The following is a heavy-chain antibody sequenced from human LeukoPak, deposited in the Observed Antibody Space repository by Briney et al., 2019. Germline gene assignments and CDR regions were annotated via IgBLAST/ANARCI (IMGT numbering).Heavy chain of an antibody. CDR1: GYTFTSYD. CDR2: MNPNNGNT. CDR3: ARLASSSWPLYYYYGMDV. D-gene: IGHD6-13*01. J-gene: IGHJ6*02. V-gene: IGHV1-8*01. Sequence: ASVKVSCKASGYTFTSYDINWVRQATGQGLEWMGWMNPNNGNTGYAQKFQGRVTMTRSTSISTAYMELSNLRPEDTAVYYCARLASSSWPLYYYYGMDVWGQGTTVTVSS.